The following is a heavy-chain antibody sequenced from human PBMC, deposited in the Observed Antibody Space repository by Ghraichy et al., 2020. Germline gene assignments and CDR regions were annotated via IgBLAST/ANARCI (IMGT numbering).Heavy chain of an antibody. J-gene: IGHJ6*03. CDR3: ARRGRFCTGGRCSYYYMDV. D-gene: IGHD2-15*01. CDR1: GGSISSGDYY. Sequence: SETLSLTCTVSGGSISSGDYYWSWIRQPPGKGLEWIGYMYHSGSTYYNPSLKSRVTMSVDTSKNQFSLRLNSVTAADTAVYYCARRGRFCTGGRCSYYYMDVWGKGTTVTVSS. V-gene: IGHV4-30-4*01. CDR2: MYHSGST.